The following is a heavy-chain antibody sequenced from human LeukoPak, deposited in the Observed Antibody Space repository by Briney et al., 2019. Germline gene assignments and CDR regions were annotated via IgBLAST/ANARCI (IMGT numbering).Heavy chain of an antibody. Sequence: PGGSLRLSCAASGFTFSSYSMNWVRQAPGKGLEWVSSISSSSSYIYYADSVKGRFTISRDNAKNSLYLQMNSLRAEDTALYYFAKGLWFGEILDYFFDYWGQGTLVTVSS. CDR1: GFTFSSYS. J-gene: IGHJ4*02. CDR3: AKGLWFGEILDYFFDY. V-gene: IGHV3-21*04. CDR2: ISSSSSYI. D-gene: IGHD3-10*01.